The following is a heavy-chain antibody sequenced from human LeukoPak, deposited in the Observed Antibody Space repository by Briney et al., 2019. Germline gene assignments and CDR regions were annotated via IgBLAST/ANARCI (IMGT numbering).Heavy chain of an antibody. J-gene: IGHJ4*02. D-gene: IGHD3-10*01. Sequence: PGGSLRLSCAASGFPFSKYGMHWIRQAPGKGLEWVAVIWSNGNNVYYVESVKGRFTISRDNSKNTLYLQMNSLRAEDTAVYYCAKDSDGSGTTADYWGQGTLVTVSS. CDR3: AKDSDGSGTTADY. V-gene: IGHV3-33*06. CDR2: IWSNGNNV. CDR1: GFPFSKYG.